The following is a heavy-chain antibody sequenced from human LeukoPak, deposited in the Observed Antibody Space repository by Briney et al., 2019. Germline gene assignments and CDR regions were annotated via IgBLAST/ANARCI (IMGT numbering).Heavy chain of an antibody. J-gene: IGHJ4*02. CDR1: GFTFNRFY. V-gene: IGHV3-64D*06. CDR2: ISSNGATT. D-gene: IGHD6-6*01. Sequence: GGSLRLSCSASGFTFNRFYLHWVRQAPGKGLEFVSHISSNGATTYYADSVKGRFTISRDNSKNTLYPQMSSLRADDTAVYYCVKDRSIAAPNNDFFDSWGQGALVTVSS. CDR3: VKDRSIAAPNNDFFDS.